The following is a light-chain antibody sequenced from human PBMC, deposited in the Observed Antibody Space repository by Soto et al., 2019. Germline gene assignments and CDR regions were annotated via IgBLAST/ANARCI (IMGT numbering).Light chain of an antibody. V-gene: IGLV2-11*01. Sequence: QSALTQPRSVSGSPGQSVTISCTGTTNDVGAYNYVSWYQQHPGKAPKLMIHDVTKRPSGVPDRFSGSKSGNTASLTISGLQAEDEADYYCCSYAGSYTYVVFGGGTKLTVL. CDR1: TNDVGAYNY. J-gene: IGLJ2*01. CDR3: CSYAGSYTYVV. CDR2: DVT.